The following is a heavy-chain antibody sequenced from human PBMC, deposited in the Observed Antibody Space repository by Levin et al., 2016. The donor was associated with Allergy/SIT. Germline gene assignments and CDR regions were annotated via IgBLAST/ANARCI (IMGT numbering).Heavy chain of an antibody. CDR3: ARLWFGELLSHPNWFDP. CDR2: IYPGDSDT. Sequence: GESLKISCKGSGYSFTSYWIGWVRQMPGKGLEWMGIIYPGDSDTRYSPSFQGQVTISADKSISTAYLQWSSLKASDTAMYYCARLWFGELLSHPNWFDPWGQGTLVTVSS. D-gene: IGHD3-10*01. V-gene: IGHV5-51*01. J-gene: IGHJ5*02. CDR1: GYSFTSYW.